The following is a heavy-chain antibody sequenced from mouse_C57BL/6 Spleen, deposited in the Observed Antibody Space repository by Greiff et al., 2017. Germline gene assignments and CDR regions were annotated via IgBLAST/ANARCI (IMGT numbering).Heavy chain of an antibody. CDR2: ISSGSSTI. V-gene: IGHV5-17*01. D-gene: IGHD2-3*01. CDR1: GFTFSDYG. Sequence: DVKLVESGGGLVKPGGSLKLSCAASGFTFSDYGMHWVRQAPEKGLEWVAYISSGSSTIYYADTVKGRFTISRDNAKNTLFLQMTSLRSEDTAMYYCARVINDGYSYYFDYWGQGTTLTVSS. CDR3: ARVINDGYSYYFDY. J-gene: IGHJ2*01.